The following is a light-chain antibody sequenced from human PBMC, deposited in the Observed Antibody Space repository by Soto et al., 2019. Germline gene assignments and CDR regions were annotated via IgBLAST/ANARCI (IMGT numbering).Light chain of an antibody. CDR2: DVT. Sequence: QSVLTQPASVSGSPGQSITISCTGTSRDVGGYDYVSWYQQHPGKAPKLMIYDVTSRPSGVSNRFSGSKSGNTASLTISGLQAEDEADYYCSSYTSNSSVVFGGGTKVTVL. CDR1: SRDVGGYDY. V-gene: IGLV2-14*01. J-gene: IGLJ2*01. CDR3: SSYTSNSSVV.